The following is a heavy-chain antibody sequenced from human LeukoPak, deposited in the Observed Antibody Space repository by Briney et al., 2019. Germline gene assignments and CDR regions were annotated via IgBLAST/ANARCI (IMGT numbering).Heavy chain of an antibody. D-gene: IGHD5-24*01. J-gene: IGHJ4*02. CDR2: IHTSGST. Sequence: SETLSLTCTVSGGSISSYYWSWIRQPAGKGLEWIGRIHTSGSTNYSPSLKSRVTISLDTSKNQFSLKLSSVTAADTAVYYCARGPYGYNENFDYWGQGTLVTVSS. CDR3: ARGPYGYNENFDY. CDR1: GGSISSYY. V-gene: IGHV4-4*07.